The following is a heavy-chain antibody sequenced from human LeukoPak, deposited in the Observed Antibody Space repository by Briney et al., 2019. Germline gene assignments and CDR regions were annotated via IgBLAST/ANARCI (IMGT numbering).Heavy chain of an antibody. CDR3: ARDAVLWFGELPTSFYYYVDV. D-gene: IGHD3-10*01. Sequence: SETLSLTCTVSGGSISSYYWSWIRQPPGKGLEWIGYIYYSGSTNYNPSLKSRVTISVDTSKNQFSLKLSSVTAADTAVYYCARDAVLWFGELPTSFYYYVDVWGKGTTVTVSS. J-gene: IGHJ6*03. CDR1: GGSISSYY. V-gene: IGHV4-59*01. CDR2: IYYSGST.